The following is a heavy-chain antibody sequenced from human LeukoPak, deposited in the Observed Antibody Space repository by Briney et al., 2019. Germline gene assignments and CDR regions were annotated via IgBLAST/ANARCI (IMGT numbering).Heavy chain of an antibody. D-gene: IGHD3-10*01. CDR1: GFTFSSYA. CDR3: AKDPVRDPYNWFDP. CDR2: ISGSGGST. V-gene: IGHV3-23*01. Sequence: GDALRLSCAASGFTFSSYAMSWVRQAPGKGLEWVSAISGSGGSTYYADSVKGRFTISRDNSKNTLYLQMNSLRAEDTAVYYCAKDPVRDPYNWFDPWGQGTLVTVSS. J-gene: IGHJ5*02.